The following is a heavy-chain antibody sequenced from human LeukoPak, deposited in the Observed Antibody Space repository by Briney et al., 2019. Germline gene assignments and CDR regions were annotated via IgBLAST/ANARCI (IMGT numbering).Heavy chain of an antibody. CDR3: ARVRYSGYDYDY. D-gene: IGHD5-12*01. CDR1: GFTFSSYA. V-gene: IGHV3-23*01. CDR2: ISGSGDST. J-gene: IGHJ4*02. Sequence: GGSLRLSCEASGFTFSSYAMSWVRQAPGKGLEWVSVISGSGDSTYYADSVEDRCTSSRDNSKDALYLQMNSLRAEDTAVYYCARVRYSGYDYDYWGQGTLVTVSS.